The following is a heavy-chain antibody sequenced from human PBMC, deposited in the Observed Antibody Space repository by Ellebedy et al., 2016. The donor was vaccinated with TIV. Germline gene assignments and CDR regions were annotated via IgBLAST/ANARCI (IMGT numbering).Heavy chain of an antibody. CDR3: ARRGYCSGGSCASVPFDY. CDR1: GFNFNSYS. D-gene: IGHD2-15*01. J-gene: IGHJ4*02. V-gene: IGHV3-48*01. Sequence: GESLKISCAASGFNFNSYSMNWVRQAPGKGLEWVSYISSSSGTIYYADSVKGRFTISRDNSKNTLYLQMNSLRAEDMAVYYCARRGYCSGGSCASVPFDYWGQGTLVTVSS. CDR2: ISSSSGTI.